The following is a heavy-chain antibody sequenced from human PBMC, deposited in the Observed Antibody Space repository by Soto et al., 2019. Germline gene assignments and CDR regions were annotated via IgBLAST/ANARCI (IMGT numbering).Heavy chain of an antibody. CDR3: ARDGSTSWYSYDYHGMDV. D-gene: IGHD5-18*01. Sequence: EVQLVESGGGLVQPAGSLRLSCAASGFTFRTYWLSWVRQVPGKGLEWVANINLDGSEKNYVDSVKGRFTISRDNARNSLYLQMSSLRAEDTALYYCARDGSTSWYSYDYHGMDVWGQGTTVTVSS. V-gene: IGHV3-7*05. CDR2: INLDGSEK. CDR1: GFTFRTYW. J-gene: IGHJ6*02.